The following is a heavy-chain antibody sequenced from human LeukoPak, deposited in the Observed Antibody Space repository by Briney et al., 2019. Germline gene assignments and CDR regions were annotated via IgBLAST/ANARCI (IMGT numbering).Heavy chain of an antibody. J-gene: IGHJ4*02. CDR1: GGSFSGYY. Sequence: PSETLSLTCAVYGGSFSGYYWSWIRQPPGKGLEWIGEINHSGSTNYNPSLKGRVTISVDTSKNQFSLKLSSVTAADTAVYYCARGRIAARDFDYWGQGTLVTVSS. CDR2: INHSGST. D-gene: IGHD6-6*01. V-gene: IGHV4-34*01. CDR3: ARGRIAARDFDY.